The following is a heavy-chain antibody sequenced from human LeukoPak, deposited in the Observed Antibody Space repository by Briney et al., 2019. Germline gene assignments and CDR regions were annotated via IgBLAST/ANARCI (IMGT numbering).Heavy chain of an antibody. D-gene: IGHD3-10*01. Sequence: GGSLRLSCAASGFTFDDYAMHWVRQAPGKGLEWVSGISWNSGSIGYADSVKGRFTISRDNAKNSLYLQMNSLRAEDTALYYCATSESPPLPMVRGRNGAFDIWGQGTMVTVSS. CDR2: ISWNSGSI. V-gene: IGHV3-9*01. CDR3: ATSESPPLPMVRGRNGAFDI. J-gene: IGHJ3*02. CDR1: GFTFDDYA.